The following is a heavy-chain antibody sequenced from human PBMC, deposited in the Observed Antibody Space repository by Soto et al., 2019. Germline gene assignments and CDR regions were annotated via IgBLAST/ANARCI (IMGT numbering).Heavy chain of an antibody. V-gene: IGHV4-34*01. Sequence: SETLSLTCEVYGGSFSGYYWSWIRQPPGKGLEWIGEINHSGITNYNPSLKSRVSISADTSKNQFSLKLSSVTAADTAVYYCAREKTYYYILTGYYWFDPWGQGTLVTVSS. J-gene: IGHJ5*02. D-gene: IGHD3-9*01. CDR3: AREKTYYYILTGYYWFDP. CDR1: GGSFSGYY. CDR2: INHSGIT.